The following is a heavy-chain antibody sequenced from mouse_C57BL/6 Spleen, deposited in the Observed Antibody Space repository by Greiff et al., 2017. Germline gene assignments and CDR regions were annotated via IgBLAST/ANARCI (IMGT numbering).Heavy chain of an antibody. CDR2: IYPRDGST. J-gene: IGHJ3*01. CDR1: GYTFTSYD. V-gene: IGHV1-85*01. Sequence: QVQLKESGPELVKPGASVKLSCKASGYTFTSYDINWVKQRPGQGLEWIGWIYPRDGSTKYNEKFKGKATLTVDTSSSTAYMELHSLTSEDSAVYVCARSAYVYGGRDAHFAYWGQGTLVTVSA. D-gene: IGHD2-2*01. CDR3: ARSAYVYGGRDAHFAY.